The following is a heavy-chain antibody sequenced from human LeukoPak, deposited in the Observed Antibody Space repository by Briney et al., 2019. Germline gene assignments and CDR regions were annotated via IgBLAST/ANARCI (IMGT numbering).Heavy chain of an antibody. CDR3: AKGGSGWGIIGY. D-gene: IGHD6-19*01. CDR1: GLTFRGHD. Sequence: GGSLRLSCAASGLTFRGHDMSWVRQAPGKGLEWVSGISGSGGRAYYVDSVKGRFTISRDNSQNTLYLQINSLRAEDTAVYYCAKGGSGWGIIGYWGQGTLVTVSS. J-gene: IGHJ4*02. CDR2: ISGSGGRA. V-gene: IGHV3-23*01.